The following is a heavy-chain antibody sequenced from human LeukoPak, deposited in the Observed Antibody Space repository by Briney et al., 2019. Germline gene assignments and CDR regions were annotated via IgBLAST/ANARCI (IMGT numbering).Heavy chain of an antibody. CDR3: ARGLVQGIAAADPPSYYYYYYMDV. Sequence: GTSVKVSCKASGGTFSSYAISWVRQAPGQGLEWMGGIIPIFGTANYAQKFQGRVTITADKSTSTAYMELSSLRSEDTAVYYCARGLVQGIAAADPPSYYYYYYMDVWGKGTTVTVSS. D-gene: IGHD6-13*01. CDR1: GGTFSSYA. CDR2: IIPIFGTA. J-gene: IGHJ6*03. V-gene: IGHV1-69*06.